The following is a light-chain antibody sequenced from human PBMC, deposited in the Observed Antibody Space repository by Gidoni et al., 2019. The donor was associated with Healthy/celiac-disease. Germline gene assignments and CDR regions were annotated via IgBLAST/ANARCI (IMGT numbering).Light chain of an antibody. Sequence: SYELTQPPSVPVSPGQAASITCSGDKLGYKYACWYQQKPAQSPVLVIYQDSTRPSGIPERFSGSNSGNTATLTISGTQAMDEADYYCQAWDSSTVVFGGGTKLTVL. J-gene: IGLJ2*01. CDR1: KLGYKY. CDR2: QDS. CDR3: QAWDSSTVV. V-gene: IGLV3-1*01.